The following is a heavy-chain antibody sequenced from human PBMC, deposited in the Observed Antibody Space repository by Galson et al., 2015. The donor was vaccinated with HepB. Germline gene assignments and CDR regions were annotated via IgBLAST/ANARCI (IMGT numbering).Heavy chain of an antibody. V-gene: IGHV3-30*18. CDR3: AKDAFRFSIIRWYFDL. J-gene: IGHJ2*01. Sequence: SLRLSCAVSGFTLNSYGMHWVRQAPGKGLEWVAAMSHDGRNKFYADSVKGRFQISRDNSMNTLYLQVNSLRAEDTALYYCAKDAFRFSIIRWYFDLWGPGTVVTVSS. CDR1: GFTLNSYG. CDR2: MSHDGRNK. D-gene: IGHD2/OR15-2a*01.